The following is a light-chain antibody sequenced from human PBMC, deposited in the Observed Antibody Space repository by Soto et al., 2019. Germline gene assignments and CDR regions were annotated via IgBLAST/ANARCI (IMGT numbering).Light chain of an antibody. CDR3: HQSDSYPYT. V-gene: IGKV1-39*01. J-gene: IGKJ2*01. CDR1: QSITNY. Sequence: DIQMTQSPSSLSVSVGDRVTITCRASQSITNYLNWYQQKPGKAPKLLVYAASSLQSGVPSRFSGNGSGTDFTLTISSLQPEDFASYYCHQSDSYPYTFGQGTKLEIK. CDR2: AAS.